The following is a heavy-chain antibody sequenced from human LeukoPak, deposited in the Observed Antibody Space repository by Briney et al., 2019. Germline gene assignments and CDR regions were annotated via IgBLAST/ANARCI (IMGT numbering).Heavy chain of an antibody. CDR2: IIPIFGAA. V-gene: IGHV1-69*13. J-gene: IGHJ6*02. CDR3: AQGHREARPLYYYYGMDV. Sequence: GASVKVSCKASGGTFSSYAISWVRQAPGQGLEWMGGIIPIFGAANYAQKFQGGVTITADESTSTAYMELSSLRSEDTAVYYCAQGHREARPLYYYYGMDVWGQGTTVTVSS. CDR1: GGTFSSYA.